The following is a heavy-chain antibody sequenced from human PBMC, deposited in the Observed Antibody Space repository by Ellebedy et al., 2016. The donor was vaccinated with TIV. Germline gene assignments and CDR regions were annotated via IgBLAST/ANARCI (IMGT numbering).Heavy chain of an antibody. D-gene: IGHD1-14*01. V-gene: IGHV3-64D*06. Sequence: GESLKISCSAPGFTFSSYAMHWVRQAPGKGLEYVSAISSNGGSTYYADSVKGRFTISRDNSKNTLYLQMSSLRAEDTAVYYCVKDDQGNQMVSHPFDYWGQGTLVTVSS. J-gene: IGHJ4*02. CDR1: GFTFSSYA. CDR2: ISSNGGST. CDR3: VKDDQGNQMVSHPFDY.